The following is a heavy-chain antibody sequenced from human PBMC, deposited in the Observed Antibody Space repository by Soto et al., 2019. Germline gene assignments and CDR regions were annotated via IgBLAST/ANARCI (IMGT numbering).Heavy chain of an antibody. Sequence: PSETLSLTCTVSGGSISSYYWSWIRQPPGKGLEWIGYIYYSGSTNYNPSLKSRVTISVDTSKNQFSLKLSSVTAADTAVYYCARSRRYSYGYDYYYYYMDVWGKGTTVTVSS. J-gene: IGHJ6*03. D-gene: IGHD5-18*01. CDR1: GGSISSYY. CDR2: IYYSGST. V-gene: IGHV4-59*01. CDR3: ARSRRYSYGYDYYYYYMDV.